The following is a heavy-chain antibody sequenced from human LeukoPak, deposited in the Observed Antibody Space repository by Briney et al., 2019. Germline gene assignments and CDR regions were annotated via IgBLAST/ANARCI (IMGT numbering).Heavy chain of an antibody. D-gene: IGHD1-26*01. CDR2: VHYSGST. CDR3: ARETRKVGAPTSCFDI. J-gene: IGHJ3*02. Sequence: PSQTLSLTCTVSGDSIGSDGYYWSWIRQHPGKGLEWIGNVHYSGSTYYNLSLKGRVTISVDTSDNQFSLKLSSVTAADTAVYYCARETRKVGAPTSCFDIWGQGTMVTVSS. V-gene: IGHV4-31*03. CDR1: GDSIGSDGYY.